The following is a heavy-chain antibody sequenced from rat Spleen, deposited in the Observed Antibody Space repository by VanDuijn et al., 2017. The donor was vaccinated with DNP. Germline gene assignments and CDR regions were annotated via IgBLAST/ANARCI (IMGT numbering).Heavy chain of an antibody. D-gene: IGHD1-4*01. CDR2: VSSGGNT. CDR3: SRDRDSTGIRTWYFDF. J-gene: IGHJ1*01. V-gene: IGHV2S12*01. CDR1: GFSLTNYA. Sequence: QVQLKESGPGLVQPSQTLSLTCTVSGFSLTNYAVGWVRQPPGKGLEWIAAVSSGGNTYYNSGLKSRLSISRDTSKSQVFLKMNSLQTEDTAIYFCSRDRDSTGIRTWYFDFWGPGTMVTVSS.